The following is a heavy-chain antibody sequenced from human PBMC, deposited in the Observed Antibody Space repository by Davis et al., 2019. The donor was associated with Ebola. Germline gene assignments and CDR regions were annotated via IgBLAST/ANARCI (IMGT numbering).Heavy chain of an antibody. CDR2: ISPDGSER. V-gene: IGHV3-7*01. CDR3: VRDWSRDFDY. J-gene: IGHJ4*02. Sequence: GESLKISCATSRLTFGRFWMNWVRQAPGKGLEWVANISPDGSERKYVDSVKGRFTISRDNANNSVYLQMDSLRAEDAAVYYCVRDWSRDFDYWGQGTFVTVSS. CDR1: RLTFGRFW. D-gene: IGHD3-3*01.